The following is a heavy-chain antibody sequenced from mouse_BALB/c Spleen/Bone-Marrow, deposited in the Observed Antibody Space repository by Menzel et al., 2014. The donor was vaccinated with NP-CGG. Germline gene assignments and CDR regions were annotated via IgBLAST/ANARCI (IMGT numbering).Heavy chain of an antibody. V-gene: IGHV5-4*02. Sequence: EVQLVESGGGLVKPGGSLELSCAASGFTFSDYYMYWVRQTPEKRLEWVATISDGGSYTYYPDSVKGRFTISRDNAKNNLYLQMSSLKSEDTAMYYCARVSYDYFDYWGQGTTLTVSS. CDR3: ARVSYDYFDY. CDR2: ISDGGSYT. D-gene: IGHD2-4*01. J-gene: IGHJ2*01. CDR1: GFTFSDYY.